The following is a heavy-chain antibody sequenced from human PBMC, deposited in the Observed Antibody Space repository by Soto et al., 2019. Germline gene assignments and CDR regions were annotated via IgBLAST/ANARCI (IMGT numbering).Heavy chain of an antibody. V-gene: IGHV4-31*03. D-gene: IGHD6-6*01. J-gene: IGHJ6*02. CDR3: ASLMRGSFPQNYYYYGMDV. Sequence: QVQLQESGPGLVKPSQTLSLTCTVSGGSISSGGYYWSWIRQHPGKGLEWIGYIYYSGSTYYNPYLKSRVTISVDTSKNQFSLKLSSVTAADTAVYYCASLMRGSFPQNYYYYGMDVWGQGTTVTVSS. CDR1: GGSISSGGYY. CDR2: IYYSGST.